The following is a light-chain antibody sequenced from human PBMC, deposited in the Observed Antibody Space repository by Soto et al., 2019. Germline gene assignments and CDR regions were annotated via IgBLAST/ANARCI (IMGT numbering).Light chain of an antibody. CDR1: SSDVGGYHY. CDR3: CSYAGSPYVV. CDR2: DVS. J-gene: IGLJ2*01. Sequence: QSALTQPRSVSGSPGQSVTISCTGTSSDVGGYHYVSWYQQHPGKAPKLMIYDVSKRPSGVPDRFSGSKSGNTASLTISGLQAEDEADYYCCSYAGSPYVVFGGGTKLTVL. V-gene: IGLV2-11*01.